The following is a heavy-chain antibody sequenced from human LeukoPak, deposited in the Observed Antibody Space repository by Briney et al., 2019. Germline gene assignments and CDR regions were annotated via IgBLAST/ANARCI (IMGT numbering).Heavy chain of an antibody. CDR3: ARDKGIAAAVLGLRKYGMDV. CDR2: IKQDEGEK. CDR1: EFTFSSYW. D-gene: IGHD6-13*01. V-gene: IGHV3-7*01. J-gene: IGHJ6*02. Sequence: PGGSLRLSCAASEFTFSSYWMSWVRQAPGKGLEWVANIKQDEGEKNYLDSVKGRFTISRDNAKNSLYLQMNSLRAEDTAVYYCARDKGIAAAVLGLRKYGMDVWGQGTTVTVSS.